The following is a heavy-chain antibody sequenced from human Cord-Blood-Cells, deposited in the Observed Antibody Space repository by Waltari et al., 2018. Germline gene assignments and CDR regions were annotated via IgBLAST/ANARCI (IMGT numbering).Heavy chain of an antibody. J-gene: IGHJ3*02. CDR1: GYTFTSYD. CDR2: MNPNSGNT. D-gene: IGHD3-10*01. Sequence: QVQLVQSGAEVKKPGASVKVSCKASGYTFTSYDINWVRQATGQGLEWMEWMNPNSGNTGYAQKFQGRVTMTRNTSISTAYMELSSLRSEDTAVYYCARGGPNYYGSGSDAFDIWGQGTMVTVSS. CDR3: ARGGPNYYGSGSDAFDI. V-gene: IGHV1-8*01.